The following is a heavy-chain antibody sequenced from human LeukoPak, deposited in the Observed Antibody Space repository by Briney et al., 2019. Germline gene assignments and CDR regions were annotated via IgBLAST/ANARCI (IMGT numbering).Heavy chain of an antibody. CDR2: ISYDGSNK. CDR1: GFTFSSYA. V-gene: IGHV3-30-3*01. CDR3: AKVDYQNGFDP. J-gene: IGHJ5*02. D-gene: IGHD3-16*01. Sequence: GGSLRLSCAASGFTFSSYAMHWVRQAPGKGLEWVAVISYDGSNKYYADSVKGRFTISRDHSKNTLYLQMNSLRAEDTAVYYCAKVDYQNGFDPWGQGTLVTASS.